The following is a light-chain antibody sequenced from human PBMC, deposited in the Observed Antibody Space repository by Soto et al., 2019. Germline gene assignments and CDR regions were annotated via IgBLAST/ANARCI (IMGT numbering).Light chain of an antibody. CDR1: QSVSTF. CDR3: QQRSNWPPFA. J-gene: IGKJ5*01. V-gene: IGKV3-11*01. CDR2: DAS. Sequence: EIVLTPSPATLSLSPGERAILSCRASQSVSTFLAWYQQKPGQAPRLLIYDASNRATGIPARFSGSGSGTDFTLTISSLEPEDFAVYYCQQRSNWPPFAFGQGTRLEIK.